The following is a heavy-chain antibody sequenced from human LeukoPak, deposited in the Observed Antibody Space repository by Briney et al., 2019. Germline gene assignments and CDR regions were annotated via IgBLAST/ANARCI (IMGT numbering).Heavy chain of an antibody. V-gene: IGHV4-30-4*01. Sequence: SETLSLTCTVSGGSISSSSYYWSWIRQPPGTGLEWIGYIYYSGSTYYNPSLKSRVTISVDTSKNQFSLKLSSVTAADTAVYYCARELYCTNGVCYPIWGQGTMVTVSS. J-gene: IGHJ3*02. D-gene: IGHD2-8*01. CDR3: ARELYCTNGVCYPI. CDR2: IYYSGST. CDR1: GGSISSSSYY.